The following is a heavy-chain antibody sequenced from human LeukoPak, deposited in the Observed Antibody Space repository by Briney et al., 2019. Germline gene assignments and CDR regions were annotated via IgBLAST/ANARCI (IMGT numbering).Heavy chain of an antibody. Sequence: PGGSLRLSCAASGFSFSDFWMSWVRQAPGKGLEWVTNINRDGRDKFYVDPVKGRFTISRDNAKNSVYLELNSLRVEDTAVYFCAKLGPDIVVVPAPFDYWGQGTLVTVSS. V-gene: IGHV3-7*01. D-gene: IGHD2-2*01. CDR2: INRDGRDK. J-gene: IGHJ4*02. CDR3: AKLGPDIVVVPAPFDY. CDR1: GFSFSDFW.